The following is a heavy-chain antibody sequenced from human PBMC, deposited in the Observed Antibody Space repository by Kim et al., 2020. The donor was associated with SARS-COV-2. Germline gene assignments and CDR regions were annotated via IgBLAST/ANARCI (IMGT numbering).Heavy chain of an antibody. V-gene: IGHV4-4*02. Sequence: SETLSLTCAVSGGSISSSNWWSWVRQPPGKGLEWIGEIYHSGSTNYNPSLKSRVTISVDKSKNQFSLKLSSVTAADTAVYYCARRIVGGIVPRLWFDPWGHGTLVTVSS. D-gene: IGHD1-26*01. CDR1: GGSISSSNW. J-gene: IGHJ5*02. CDR3: ARRIVGGIVPRLWFDP. CDR2: IYHSGST.